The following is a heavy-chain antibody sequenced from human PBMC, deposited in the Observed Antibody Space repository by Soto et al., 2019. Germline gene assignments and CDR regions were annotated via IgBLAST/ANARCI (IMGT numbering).Heavy chain of an antibody. D-gene: IGHD2-2*01. CDR2: FDPEDGET. V-gene: IGHV1-24*01. J-gene: IGHJ3*02. Sequence: APVKVSCKVSGYTLTELSMHWVRQAPGKGLEWMGGFDPEDGETIYAQKFQGRVTMTEDTSTDTAYMELSSLRSEDTAVYYCATGSVVVVPAATRRAFDIWGQGTMVTVSS. CDR3: ATGSVVVVPAATRRAFDI. CDR1: GYTLTELS.